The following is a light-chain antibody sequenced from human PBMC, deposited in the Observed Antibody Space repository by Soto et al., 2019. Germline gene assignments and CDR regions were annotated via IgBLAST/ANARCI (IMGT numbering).Light chain of an antibody. J-gene: IGKJ2*01. CDR2: GAS. V-gene: IGKV3-20*01. CDR3: QKNGSQPLSP. Sequence: EIVLTQSPGTLSLSPGERATLSCRASQSVSSSYLAWYQQKPGQAPRLLIYGASSRATGIPDRFSGSGSGKNFIFTIGRLGPEDLELNYCQKNGSQPLSPFGQGTKLETK. CDR1: QSVSSSY.